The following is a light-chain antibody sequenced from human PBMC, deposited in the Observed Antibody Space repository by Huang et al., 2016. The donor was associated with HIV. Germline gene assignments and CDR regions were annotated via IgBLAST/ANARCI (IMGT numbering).Light chain of an antibody. J-gene: IGKJ1*01. Sequence: DIQMTQSPPSLSACVGDRVTITCRASQAISNYLDLYQQPPGKVPKLLIYGASTLQSGVPSRFSGSGSGTDFTLTISSLQPEDVAVYFCQKYDSAPRTFGQGTRVEIK. CDR1: QAISNY. CDR3: QKYDSAPRT. V-gene: IGKV1-27*01. CDR2: GAS.